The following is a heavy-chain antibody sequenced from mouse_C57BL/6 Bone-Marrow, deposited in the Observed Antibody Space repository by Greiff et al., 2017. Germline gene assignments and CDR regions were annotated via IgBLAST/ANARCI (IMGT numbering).Heavy chain of an antibody. CDR1: GFNIKDDY. J-gene: IGHJ2*01. D-gene: IGHD2-3*01. CDR3: SSFDGNYFDF. CDR2: IDPEIGDT. Sequence: VQLQQSGAELVRPGASVKLSCTASGFNIKDDYIHWVKQRPEQGLEWIGWIDPEIGDTAYASKFQGKATITSDTSSNTAYLQLSSLTSEDTAVYDCSSFDGNYFDFWGQGTPLTVAS. V-gene: IGHV14-4*01.